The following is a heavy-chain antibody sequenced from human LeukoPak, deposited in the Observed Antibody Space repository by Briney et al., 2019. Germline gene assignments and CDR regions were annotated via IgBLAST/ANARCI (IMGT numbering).Heavy chain of an antibody. CDR1: GYTFTGYY. D-gene: IGHD3-22*01. V-gene: IGHV1-2*04. J-gene: IGHJ4*02. Sequence: ASVEVSCKASGYTFTGYYMHWVRQAPGQGLEWMGWINPNSGGTNYAQKFQGWVTMTRDTSISTAYMELSRLRSDDTAVYYCVLGARYYYDSSGYYSYWGQGTLVTVSP. CDR2: INPNSGGT. CDR3: VLGARYYYDSSGYYSY.